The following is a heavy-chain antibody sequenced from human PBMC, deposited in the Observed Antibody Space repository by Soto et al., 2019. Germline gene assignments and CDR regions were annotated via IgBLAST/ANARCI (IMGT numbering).Heavy chain of an antibody. J-gene: IGHJ4*02. V-gene: IGHV3-9*01. Sequence: EVKLVESGGGLVQPGRSLRLSCAASGFTFDDYAMHWVRQAPGKGLEWVSGISWNSGSIGYADSVKGRFTISRDNAKNSLYLQMNSLRAEDTALYYCAKSAPMVSLGPPDYWGQGTLVTVSS. CDR3: AKSAPMVSLGPPDY. CDR2: ISWNSGSI. CDR1: GFTFDDYA. D-gene: IGHD2-21*01.